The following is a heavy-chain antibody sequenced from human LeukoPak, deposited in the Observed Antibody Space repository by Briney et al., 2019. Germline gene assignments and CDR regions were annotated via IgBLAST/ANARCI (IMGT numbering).Heavy chain of an antibody. CDR1: GGSISNSNW. Sequence: PSETLSLTCGVSGGSISNSNWWSWVRQPPEKGLEWIGEIYHSGSTNYNPSLKSRVTISVDKSKNQFSLKLSSVTAADTAVYYCARMGASVAWAFDIWGQGTMVTVSS. CDR3: ARMGASVAWAFDI. V-gene: IGHV4-4*02. CDR2: IYHSGST. D-gene: IGHD2-15*01. J-gene: IGHJ3*02.